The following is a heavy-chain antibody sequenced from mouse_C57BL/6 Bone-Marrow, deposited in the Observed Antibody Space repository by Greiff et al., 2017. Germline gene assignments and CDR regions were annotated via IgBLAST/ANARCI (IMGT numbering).Heavy chain of an antibody. CDR1: GYTFTSYW. J-gene: IGHJ3*01. V-gene: IGHV1-64*01. CDR2: FHPNSGST. Sequence: VQLQQPGAELVKPGASVTLSCKASGYTFTSYWMHWVKQRPGQGLEWIGMFHPNSGSTNYNEKFKSKATLTVDKSSSTAYMQLSSLTSEDSAVYYCARKVLFAYWGQGTLVTVSA. CDR3: ARKVLFAY.